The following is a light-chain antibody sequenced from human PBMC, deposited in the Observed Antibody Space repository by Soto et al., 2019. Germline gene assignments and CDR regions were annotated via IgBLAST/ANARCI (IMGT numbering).Light chain of an antibody. J-gene: IGLJ3*02. CDR2: QNN. Sequence: QSVLTQPPSVSAAPGQKVTISCSGSSSNIGENYVSWYQQLPGTDPKLLIYQNNKRPSGIPDRFSGSKSGTSATLGITGLQTGDEADYYCGTWDNSLSAWVFGGGTKLTVL. V-gene: IGLV1-51*02. CDR3: GTWDNSLSAWV. CDR1: SSNIGENY.